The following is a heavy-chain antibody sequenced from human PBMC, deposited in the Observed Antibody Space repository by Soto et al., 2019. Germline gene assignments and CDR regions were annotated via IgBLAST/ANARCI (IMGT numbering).Heavy chain of an antibody. Sequence: HPVGSLRLSCASSVFTVSNYYMSCVRHSPGRGLQWVSVIYTAGPTYYADSVKGRFTISRDESKNTLYFQMDNLRAEDTATYYCARGKSRDDYNPLGYWGPGTLVNVSS. D-gene: IGHD4-4*01. V-gene: IGHV3-53*01. J-gene: IGHJ4*02. CDR3: ARGKSRDDYNPLGY. CDR1: VFTVSNYY. CDR2: IYTAGPT.